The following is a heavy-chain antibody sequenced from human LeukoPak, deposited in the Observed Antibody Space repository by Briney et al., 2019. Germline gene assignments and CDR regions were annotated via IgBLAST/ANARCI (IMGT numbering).Heavy chain of an antibody. Sequence: SETLSLTCTVSGYSISSGYYWGWIRPPPGKGLEWIGSIYHSGSTYYNPSLKSRVTISVDTSKNQFSLKLSSVTAADTAVYYCARGELQGSSWYEWRASNWFDPWGQGTLVTVSS. CDR3: ARGELQGSSWYEWRASNWFDP. J-gene: IGHJ5*02. CDR2: IYHSGST. CDR1: GYSISSGYY. D-gene: IGHD6-13*01. V-gene: IGHV4-38-2*02.